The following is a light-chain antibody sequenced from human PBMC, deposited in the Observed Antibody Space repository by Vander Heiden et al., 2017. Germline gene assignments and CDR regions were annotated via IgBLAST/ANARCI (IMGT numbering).Light chain of an antibody. V-gene: IGKV2-40*01. Sequence: IVMTQSLLSLPVTPGEPASISCRSSEHHLAAEDGNTYLDWYVQKPGRSPQLLIYTVSYRDSGVPDRFSGSGSGTDFTLQISRVEAEDVGVYYCMQRVEFPWTFGLGTKVEIK. CDR2: TVS. J-gene: IGKJ1*01. CDR1: EHHLAAEDGNTY. CDR3: MQRVEFPWT.